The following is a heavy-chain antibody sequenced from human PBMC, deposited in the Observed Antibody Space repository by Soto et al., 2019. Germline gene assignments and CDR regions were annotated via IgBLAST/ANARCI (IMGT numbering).Heavy chain of an antibody. J-gene: IGHJ4*02. CDR3: ARDHGGLRYCSGGNCYGLFDY. CDR2: SYSGGST. V-gene: IGHV3-66*01. Sequence: AGSLRLSCAASGFTVRSNYMRRLRQAPGKGLEWVSVSYSGGSTYYADSVKGRFTISRDNAKNSLYLQVNSLRAEDTALYYCARDHGGLRYCSGGNCYGLFDYWGQGT. CDR1: GFTVRSNY. D-gene: IGHD2-15*01.